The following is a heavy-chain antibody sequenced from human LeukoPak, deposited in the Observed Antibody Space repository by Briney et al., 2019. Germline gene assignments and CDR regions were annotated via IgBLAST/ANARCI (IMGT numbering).Heavy chain of an antibody. D-gene: IGHD5-18*01. CDR3: ARDPRTAMVYGGLLDY. CDR2: IWYDGSNK. CDR1: GFTFRSYG. J-gene: IGHJ4*02. Sequence: GGFLRLSCAASGFTFRSYGMHWVRQAPGKGLEWVAVIWYDGSNKYYADSVKGRFTISRDNSKNTLYLQMNSLRAEDTAMYYCARDPRTAMVYGGLLDYWGQGTLVTVSS. V-gene: IGHV3-33*01.